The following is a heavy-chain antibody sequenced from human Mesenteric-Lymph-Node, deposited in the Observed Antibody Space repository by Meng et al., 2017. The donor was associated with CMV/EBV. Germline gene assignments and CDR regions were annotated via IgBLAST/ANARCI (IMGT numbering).Heavy chain of an antibody. J-gene: IGHJ4*02. CDR1: GFTFAFYN. D-gene: IGHD3-22*01. Sequence: GGSLRLSCAASGFTFAFYNFIWVRQVPGRGLEWVSGIASGGSTYYADSVKGRFTISRDNSKNTLYLQMNSLRAEDTAVYYCAKVTYYYDSSGYYHFDYWGQGTLVTVSS. V-gene: IGHV3-23*01. CDR3: AKVTYYYDSSGYYHFDY. CDR2: IASGGST.